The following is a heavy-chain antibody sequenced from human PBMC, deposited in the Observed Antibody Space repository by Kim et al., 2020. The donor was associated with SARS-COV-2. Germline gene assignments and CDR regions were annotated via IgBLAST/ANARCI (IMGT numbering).Heavy chain of an antibody. V-gene: IGHV3-33*06. Sequence: VKGRFTISRNNSKNTLYLQMNNLRAEETAVYYCAKERRKYCSGGSCHLEYWGQGTLVTVSS. D-gene: IGHD2-15*01. CDR3: AKERRKYCSGGSCHLEY. J-gene: IGHJ4*02.